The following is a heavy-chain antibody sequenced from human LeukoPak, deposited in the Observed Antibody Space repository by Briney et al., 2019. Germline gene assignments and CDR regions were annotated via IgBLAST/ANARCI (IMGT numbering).Heavy chain of an antibody. D-gene: IGHD2-15*01. CDR2: IKPDGSER. CDR1: GFTFGDIY. V-gene: IGHV3-7*01. Sequence: GGSLRLSCAASGFTFGDIYMTWVRQAPGRGLEWVANIKPDGSERWIADSVKGRFTISRDNARNSLYLQMDSLRTEDTAVYYCAKDLAGRHCSRGSCSYDMDVWAKGPRSPSP. J-gene: IGHJ6*02. CDR3: AKDLAGRHCSRGSCSYDMDV.